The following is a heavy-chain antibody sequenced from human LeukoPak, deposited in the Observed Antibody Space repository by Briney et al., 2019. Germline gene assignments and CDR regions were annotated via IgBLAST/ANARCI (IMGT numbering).Heavy chain of an antibody. CDR1: GFTFSSYA. V-gene: IGHV3-33*08. J-gene: IGHJ4*02. CDR3: ARANYYGSGSCDY. Sequence: GGSLRLSCAASGFTFSSYAMHWVRQAPGKGLEWVAVIWYDGSSKYYTDSVKGRFTISRDNSKNTLYLQMNSLRAEDTAVYYCARANYYGSGSCDYWGQGTLVTVSS. CDR2: IWYDGSSK. D-gene: IGHD3-10*01.